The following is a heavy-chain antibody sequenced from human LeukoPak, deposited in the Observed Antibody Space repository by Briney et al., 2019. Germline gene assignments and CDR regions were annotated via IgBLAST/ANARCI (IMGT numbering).Heavy chain of an antibody. CDR1: GFRVSINY. Sequence: GGSLRLSCAASGFRVSINYMSWVRQAPGKGLEWVSVIYSGGNTYYADSVKGRFTISRDNSKNTLYLQMNSLRAEDTAVYYCASGGGYSYGKIDYWGQGTLVTVSS. V-gene: IGHV3-66*01. CDR3: ASGGGYSYGKIDY. J-gene: IGHJ4*02. D-gene: IGHD5-18*01. CDR2: IYSGGNT.